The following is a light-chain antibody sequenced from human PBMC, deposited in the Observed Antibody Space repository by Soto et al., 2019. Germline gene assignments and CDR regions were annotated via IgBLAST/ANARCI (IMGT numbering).Light chain of an antibody. CDR2: DVI. V-gene: IGLV2-11*01. CDR3: RSYAGRYTYV. Sequence: QSALTQPRSVSGSPGQSVTISCTGTSSDVGAYNYVSWYQQHPGKAPKLMIYDVIKRPSGVPDRFSGSKSGSTASLTISGLQAEDEADYFCRSYAGRYTYVFGTGTKLTVL. J-gene: IGLJ1*01. CDR1: SSDVGAYNY.